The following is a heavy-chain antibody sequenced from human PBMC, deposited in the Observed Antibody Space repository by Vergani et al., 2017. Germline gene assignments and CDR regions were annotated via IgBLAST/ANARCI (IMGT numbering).Heavy chain of an antibody. V-gene: IGHV4-59*08. Sequence: QVQLQESGPGLVKPSETLSLTCTVSGGSISSYYWSWIRQPPGKGLEWIGYIYYSGSTNYNPSLKSPGTVSVDTSKNQFSLKLSSVTAADTAVYYCARHAPRLKYAIDYWGQGTLVTVSS. CDR2: IYYSGST. CDR3: ARHAPRLKYAIDY. D-gene: IGHD3-16*01. CDR1: GGSISSYY. J-gene: IGHJ4*02.